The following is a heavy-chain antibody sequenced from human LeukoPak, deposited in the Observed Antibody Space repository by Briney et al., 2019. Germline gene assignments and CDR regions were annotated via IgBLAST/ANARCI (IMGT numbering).Heavy chain of an antibody. J-gene: IGHJ4*02. Sequence: ASVKVSCKASGYTYTSSYIHWVRQAPGQGLEWMGMIYPRDGSTSYAQKFQGRVTVTRDTSTSTVHMELSGLRSGDTAVYYCARDQEGFDYWGQGTLVTVSS. V-gene: IGHV1-46*01. CDR1: GYTYTSSY. CDR3: ARDQEGFDY. CDR2: IYPRDGST.